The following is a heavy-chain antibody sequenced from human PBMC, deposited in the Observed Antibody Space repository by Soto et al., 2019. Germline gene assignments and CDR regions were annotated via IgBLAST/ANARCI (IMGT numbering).Heavy chain of an antibody. D-gene: IGHD2-15*01. CDR2: MNPNSGNT. V-gene: IGHV1-8*01. CDR1: GYTFTSYD. Sequence: QVQLVQSGAEVKKPGASVKVSCKASGYTFTSYDINWVRQATGQGLEWMGWMNPNSGNTGYGQKFQRRVTMTRNTSISTAYMELSSLRSEDTAVYYCARVTGYCSGGSCLNDAFDIWGQGTMVTVSS. CDR3: ARVTGYCSGGSCLNDAFDI. J-gene: IGHJ3*02.